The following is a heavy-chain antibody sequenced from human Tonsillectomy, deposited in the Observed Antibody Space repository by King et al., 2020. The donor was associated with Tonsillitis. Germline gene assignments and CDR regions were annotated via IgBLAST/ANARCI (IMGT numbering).Heavy chain of an antibody. V-gene: IGHV1-69*01. J-gene: IGHJ4*02. D-gene: IGHD3-10*01. Sequence: VQLVESGAEVKKPGSSVKVSCKASGGTFSNYPISWVRQAPGQGLEWMGGIIPMFATPNYAQKFQGRVTITADESTNTANMELSSLRSDDTAVYYCARVVEPYGSVCYFFGYWGQGTLVTVSS. CDR1: GGTFSNYP. CDR3: ARVVEPYGSVCYFFGY. CDR2: IIPMFATP.